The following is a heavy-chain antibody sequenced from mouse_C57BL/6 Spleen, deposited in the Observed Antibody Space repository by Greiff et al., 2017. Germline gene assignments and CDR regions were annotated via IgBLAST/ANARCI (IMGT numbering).Heavy chain of an antibody. D-gene: IGHD2-13*01. Sequence: VQLQEPGAELVKPGASVKMSCKASGYTFTTYPMEWVKQNHGKSLEWIGNFHPYNDDTKYNEKFKGKATLTVEKSSSTVYLELSRLTSDDSAVYYCARRGDCTGRFAYWGQGTLVTVSA. CDR3: ARRGDCTGRFAY. J-gene: IGHJ3*01. CDR1: GYTFTTYP. CDR2: FHPYNDDT. V-gene: IGHV1-47*01.